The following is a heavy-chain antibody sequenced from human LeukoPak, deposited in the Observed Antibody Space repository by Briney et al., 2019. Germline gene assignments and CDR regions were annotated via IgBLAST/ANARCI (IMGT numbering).Heavy chain of an antibody. CDR2: INVNGGAM. CDR3: ARGPRILAAGSYYFDY. D-gene: IGHD6-13*01. Sequence: PGGSLRLSCAASGFSFKDYYFSWIRQAPGKGLEWVSFINVNGGAMYYADFVKGRFTISRDNAKSSLYLEMNSLRVEDTAVYYCARGPRILAAGSYYFDYWGQGTLVTVSS. V-gene: IGHV3-11*01. J-gene: IGHJ4*02. CDR1: GFSFKDYY.